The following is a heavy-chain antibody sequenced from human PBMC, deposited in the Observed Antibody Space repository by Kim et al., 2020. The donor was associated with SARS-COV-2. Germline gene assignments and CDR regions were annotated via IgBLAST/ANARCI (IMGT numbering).Heavy chain of an antibody. J-gene: IGHJ4*02. Sequence: GDSVKGRFHNSRANSRETLFLQMNSLRAEDTAIYYCAKHPTASCYTGLDYWGQGTLVTVSS. CDR3: AKHPTASCYTGLDY. V-gene: IGHV3-23*01. D-gene: IGHD2-2*02.